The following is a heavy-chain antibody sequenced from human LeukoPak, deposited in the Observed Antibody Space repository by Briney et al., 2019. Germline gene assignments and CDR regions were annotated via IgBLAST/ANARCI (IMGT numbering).Heavy chain of an antibody. D-gene: IGHD6-19*01. Sequence: SETLPLTCAVYGGSFSGYYWSWIRQPPGKGLEWIGEINHSGSTNYNPSLKSRVTISVDTSKNQFSLKLSSVTAADTAVYYCARAGSGWYKMTSDAFDIWGQGTMVTVSS. J-gene: IGHJ3*02. CDR3: ARAGSGWYKMTSDAFDI. V-gene: IGHV4-34*01. CDR1: GGSFSGYY. CDR2: INHSGST.